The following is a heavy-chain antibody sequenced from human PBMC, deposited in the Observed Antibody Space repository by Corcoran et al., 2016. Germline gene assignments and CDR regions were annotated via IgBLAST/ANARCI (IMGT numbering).Heavy chain of an antibody. D-gene: IGHD2-2*01. CDR2: IYSGGST. V-gene: IGHV3-53*01. Sequence: EVQLVESGGGLIQPGGSLRLSCAASGFTVSSNYMSWVRQAPGRGLEWVSVIYSGGSTYYADSVKGRFTISRYNSKNTLYLQMNSLRAEDTAVYYCARDPDTYCSSTSCVMDVWGQGTTVTVSS. CDR1: GFTVSSNY. J-gene: IGHJ6*02. CDR3: ARDPDTYCSSTSCVMDV.